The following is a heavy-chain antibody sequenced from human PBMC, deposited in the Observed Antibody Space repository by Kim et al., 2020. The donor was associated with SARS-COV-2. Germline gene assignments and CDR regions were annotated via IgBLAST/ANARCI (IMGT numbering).Heavy chain of an antibody. V-gene: IGHV3-23*03. CDR3: AKGMGTGNYYVAIHS. CDR2: IYSGGSDT. CDR1: GFAFYSYA. J-gene: IGHJ4*02. D-gene: IGHD1-26*01. Sequence: GGSLRLSCAASGFAFYSYAMSWVRQAPGKGLEWVSLIYSGGSDTSYADAVKGRFTISRDDSKNTLYLQMNSLRAEDTAIYYCAKGMGTGNYYVAIHSWGQGTLVTVSS.